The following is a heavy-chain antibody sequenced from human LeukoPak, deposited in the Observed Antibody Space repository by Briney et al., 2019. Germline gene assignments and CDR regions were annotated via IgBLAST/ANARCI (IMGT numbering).Heavy chain of an antibody. CDR1: GFTFSSYA. J-gene: IGHJ4*02. Sequence: GGSLRLSCAASGFTFSSYAMSWDRQAPGKGLEWVSAISGSGGSTYYADSVKGRFTISRDNSKNTLYLQMNSLRAEDTAVYYCAKDDTLGSYSHWGQGTLVTVSS. V-gene: IGHV3-23*01. CDR3: AKDDTLGSYSH. CDR2: ISGSGGST. D-gene: IGHD1-26*01.